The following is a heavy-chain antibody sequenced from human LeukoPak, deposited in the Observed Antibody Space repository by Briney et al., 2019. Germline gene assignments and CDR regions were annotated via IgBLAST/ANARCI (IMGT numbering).Heavy chain of an antibody. Sequence: GGSLRLSCAAPGFTFSSYAMHWVRQAPGKGLEWVAVISYDGSNKYYADSVKGRFTISRDNSKNTLYLQMNSLRAEDTAVYYCARDQYCSSTSCSPPSYYYGMDVWGKGTTVTVSS. J-gene: IGHJ6*04. V-gene: IGHV3-30*04. CDR3: ARDQYCSSTSCSPPSYYYGMDV. CDR1: GFTFSSYA. D-gene: IGHD2-2*01. CDR2: ISYDGSNK.